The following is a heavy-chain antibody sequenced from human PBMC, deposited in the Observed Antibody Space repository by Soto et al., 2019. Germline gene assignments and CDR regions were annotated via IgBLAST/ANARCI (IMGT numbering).Heavy chain of an antibody. CDR3: ARGHSTDCSNGVCSFFYNHEMDV. V-gene: IGHV1-2*04. Sequence: AASVKVSCKASGYSFTDYNIHWVRQAPGQGLEWLGRINPKSGGTSTAQKLQGWVTMTRDRSISTVYMELTRLRSDDTAVYFCARGHSTDCSNGVCSFFYNHEMDVWGQGTTVTVSS. CDR2: INPKSGGT. J-gene: IGHJ6*02. CDR1: GYSFTDYN. D-gene: IGHD2-8*01.